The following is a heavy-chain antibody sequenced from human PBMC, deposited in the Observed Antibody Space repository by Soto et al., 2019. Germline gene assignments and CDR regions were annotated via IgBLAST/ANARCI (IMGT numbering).Heavy chain of an antibody. D-gene: IGHD2-2*01. V-gene: IGHV1-8*01. J-gene: IGHJ6*03. CDR2: MNPNSGNT. CDR3: ARVLAESISLPAAMGYYYYYYMDV. Sequence: ASVKVSCKTSGYTFTSYDINWVRQATGQGLEWMGWMNPNSGNTGYAQKFQGRVTMTRNTSISTAYMELSSLRSEDTAVYYCARVLAESISLPAAMGYYYYYYMDVWGKGTTVTVSS. CDR1: GYTFTSYD.